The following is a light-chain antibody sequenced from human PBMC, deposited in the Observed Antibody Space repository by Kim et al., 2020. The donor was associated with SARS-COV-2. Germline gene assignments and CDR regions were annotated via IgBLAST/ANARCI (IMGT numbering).Light chain of an antibody. CDR1: QSVRSY. J-gene: IGKJ2*01. Sequence: EIVMTQSPATLSVSPGEGASLSCRASQSVRSYLAWYQQKPGQAPRLLIFGASTRATGIPARFSGSGSGTEFTLTISSLQSEDFAVYYCQQYNNWPPYTFGQGTKLEI. CDR3: QQYNNWPPYT. V-gene: IGKV3-15*01. CDR2: GAS.